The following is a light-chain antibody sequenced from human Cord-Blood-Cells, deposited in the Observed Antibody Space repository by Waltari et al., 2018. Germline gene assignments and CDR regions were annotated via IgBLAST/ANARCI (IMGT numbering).Light chain of an antibody. CDR1: RLRSYY. CDR2: GKN. V-gene: IGLV3-19*01. CDR3: NSRDSSGNRV. J-gene: IGLJ3*02. Sequence: SSELTQDPAVSVALGQTVRITCQGDRLRSYYASWYQQKPGQAPVLVIYGKNNRPSGIPDRLSGSSSGNTASLTITGAQAEDEADYYCNSRDSSGNRVFGGGTKLTVL.